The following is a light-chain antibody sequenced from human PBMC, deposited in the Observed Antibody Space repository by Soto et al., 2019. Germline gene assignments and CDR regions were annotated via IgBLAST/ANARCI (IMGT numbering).Light chain of an antibody. CDR3: QQYDNLWT. CDR1: QDISNY. V-gene: IGKV1-33*01. J-gene: IGKJ1*01. CDR2: DAS. Sequence: DIQMTQSPSSLSASVGDRVTITCQASQDISNYLNWYQQKPGKAPKLLIYDASNLETGVPSRFSGSGSGTDFTFTISSLQPEDIATYYCQQYDNLWTFGQGTMVDI.